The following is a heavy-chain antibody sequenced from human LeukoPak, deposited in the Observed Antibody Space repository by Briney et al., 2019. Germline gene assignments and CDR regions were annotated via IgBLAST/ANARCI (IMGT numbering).Heavy chain of an antibody. Sequence: PSETLSLTCAVSGGSISSNNWWIWVRQSPEKGLEWIGEIYHDGSTNYNPSLKSRVTISMDKSKNQLSLKLNFVTAADTAVYYCARHDAGSLLDAFDIWGQGTMVTVSS. J-gene: IGHJ3*02. V-gene: IGHV4-4*02. CDR1: GGSISSNNW. CDR2: IYHDGST. D-gene: IGHD3-10*01. CDR3: ARHDAGSLLDAFDI.